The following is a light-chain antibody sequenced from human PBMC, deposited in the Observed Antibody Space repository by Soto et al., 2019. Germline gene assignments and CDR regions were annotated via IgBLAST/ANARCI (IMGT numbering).Light chain of an antibody. CDR3: QQYGSSPLT. V-gene: IGKV3-20*01. CDR2: RAS. CDR1: QRVSSDY. J-gene: IGKJ4*01. Sequence: EIVLTQSPGTLSLSPGERATLSCRASQRVSSDYLAWYQQKPGQTPKVLIYRASSRATGIPDRFSGSGSGTDFTLTISRLEPEDFAVYYLQQYGSSPLTFGGGTKVEIK.